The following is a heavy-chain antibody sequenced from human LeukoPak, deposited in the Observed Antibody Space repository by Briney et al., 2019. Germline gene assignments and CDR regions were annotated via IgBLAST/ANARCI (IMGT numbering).Heavy chain of an antibody. V-gene: IGHV3-7*01. CDR3: ARDPETGITGTTNY. CDR1: GFTFSSYW. Sequence: GGSLRLSCAASGFTFSSYWMSWVRQAPGKGLEWVANMKQDGSEKYYVDSVKGRFTISRDNAKNSLYLQMNSLRAEDTAVYYCARDPETGITGTTNYWGQGTLVTVSS. D-gene: IGHD1-7*01. CDR2: MKQDGSEK. J-gene: IGHJ4*02.